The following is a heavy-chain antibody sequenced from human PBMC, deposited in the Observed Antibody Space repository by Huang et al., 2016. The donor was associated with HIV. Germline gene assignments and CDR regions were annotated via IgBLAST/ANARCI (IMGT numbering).Heavy chain of an antibody. V-gene: IGHV3-30*04. CDR3: TREYTVAGAFDL. D-gene: IGHD5-12*01. J-gene: IGHJ3*01. Sequence: QVQLVESGGGVVQPGRSLRLSCAASGFSFANYAMHWVRQAPGKRLECVTFISNDGRSRYYADSVKGRFTISRDNFKNALYLQMNRLRGDDTAVYYCTREYTVAGAFDLWGQGTMVTVSS. CDR2: ISNDGRSR. CDR1: GFSFANYA.